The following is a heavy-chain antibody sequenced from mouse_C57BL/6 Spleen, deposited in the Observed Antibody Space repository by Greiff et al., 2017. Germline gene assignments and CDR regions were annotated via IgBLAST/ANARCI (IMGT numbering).Heavy chain of an antibody. CDR3: ARSDSYGSSPYFDY. D-gene: IGHD1-1*01. CDR2: IYPGGGYT. J-gene: IGHJ2*01. CDR1: GYTFTNYW. V-gene: IGHV1-63*01. Sequence: QVQLQQSGAELVRPGTSVKMSCKASGYTFTNYWIGWAKQRPGHGLEWIGDIYPGGGYTNYNEKFKGKATLTADKSSSTAYMQFSSLTSEDSAIYYCARSDSYGSSPYFDYWGQGTTLTVSS.